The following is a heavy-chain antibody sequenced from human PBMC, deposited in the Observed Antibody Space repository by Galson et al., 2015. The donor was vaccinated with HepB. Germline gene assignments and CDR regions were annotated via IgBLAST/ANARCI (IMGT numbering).Heavy chain of an antibody. CDR1: GFTFSGSA. Sequence: SLRLSCAASGFTFSGSAIHWVRQTSGKGLEGVGRFRSKASNYATAYAASLKGRFTTSRDDSKNTAYLHMKGLKTEDTAGYYCTRLGDLYGYSSSWGQGTLVTVSS. J-gene: IGHJ4*02. CDR2: FRSKASNYAT. CDR3: TRLGDLYGYSSS. V-gene: IGHV3-73*01. D-gene: IGHD6-13*01.